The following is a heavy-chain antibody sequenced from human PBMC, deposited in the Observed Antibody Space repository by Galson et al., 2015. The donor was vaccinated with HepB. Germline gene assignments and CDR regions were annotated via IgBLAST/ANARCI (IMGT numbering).Heavy chain of an antibody. J-gene: IGHJ4*02. V-gene: IGHV3-9*01. D-gene: IGHD6-19*01. Sequence: SLRLSCAASGFTFDDYAMHWVRQAPGKGLEWVSGISWNSGSIGYADSVKGRFTISRDNAKNSLYLQMNSLRAEDTALYYCAKDSSSGWYYEVDYWSQGTLVTVSS. CDR2: ISWNSGSI. CDR1: GFTFDDYA. CDR3: AKDSSSGWYYEVDY.